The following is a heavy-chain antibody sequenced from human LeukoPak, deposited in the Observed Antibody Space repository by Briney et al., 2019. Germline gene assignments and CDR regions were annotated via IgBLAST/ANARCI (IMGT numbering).Heavy chain of an antibody. V-gene: IGHV5-51*01. CDR3: ARAGQSRLAYCGGDCFDFDY. J-gene: IGHJ4*02. CDR2: IYPGDSDT. Sequence: PGESLKISCKGSGYSFTSYWIGWVRQMPGEGLEWMGIIYPGDSDTRYSPSFQGQVTISADKSISTVYLQWSSLKASDTAMYYCARAGQSRLAYCGGDCFDFDYWGQGTLVTVSS. D-gene: IGHD2-21*02. CDR1: GYSFTSYW.